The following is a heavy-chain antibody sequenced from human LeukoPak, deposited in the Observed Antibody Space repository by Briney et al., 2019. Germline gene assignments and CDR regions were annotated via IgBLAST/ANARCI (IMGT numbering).Heavy chain of an antibody. D-gene: IGHD6-13*01. CDR1: GDSVSSNSAA. J-gene: IGHJ6*02. CDR3: ARDPWSSSWYYYYGMDV. V-gene: IGHV6-1*01. CDR2: TYYRSKWYN. Sequence: SQTLSLTCAISGDSVSSNSAAWNWIRQSPSRGLEWLGRTYYRSKWYNDYAVSVKSRITINPDTSKNQFSLQLNSVTPEDTAVYYCARDPWSSSWYYYYGMDVWGQGTTVTVSS.